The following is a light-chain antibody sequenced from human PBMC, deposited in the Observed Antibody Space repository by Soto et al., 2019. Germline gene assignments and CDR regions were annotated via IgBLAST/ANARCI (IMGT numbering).Light chain of an antibody. Sequence: QSALTQPASVSGSPGQSITISCTGTSSDVGGYNYVSWYQQHPGKAPKLMLYYVSNRPSGVSTRFSGSKSGDTASLTISGLQAEDEADYYCSSYTTISTVVFGGGTKLTV. CDR1: SSDVGGYNY. J-gene: IGLJ2*01. CDR2: YVS. V-gene: IGLV2-14*01. CDR3: SSYTTISTVV.